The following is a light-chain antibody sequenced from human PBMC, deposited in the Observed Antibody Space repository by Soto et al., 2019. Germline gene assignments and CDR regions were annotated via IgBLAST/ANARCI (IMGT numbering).Light chain of an antibody. CDR1: QSISSW. CDR3: QQYNSFSIT. CDR2: DAS. V-gene: IGKV1-5*01. J-gene: IGKJ4*01. Sequence: DIQMTQSPSTLFASVGDRVTITCRASQSISSWLAWYQQKPGKAPQLLIYDASSLQSGVPSRFSGSGSGTEFTLTISSLQPDDFATYYCQQYNSFSITFGGGTKVDIK.